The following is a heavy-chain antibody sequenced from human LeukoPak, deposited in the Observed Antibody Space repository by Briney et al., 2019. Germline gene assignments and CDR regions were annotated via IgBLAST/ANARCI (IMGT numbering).Heavy chain of an antibody. CDR1: GFTFSSYA. Sequence: GGSLRLSCAASGFTFSSYAMTWVRQAPDKGLEWVSAISGSDGSTYYADSVKGRFTISRDVSQNTLYLQMNSLSAEDTAVYYCAKVETSGGANCYALDYWGQGTLVTVSS. D-gene: IGHD2-2*01. CDR3: AKVETSGGANCYALDY. CDR2: ISGSDGST. J-gene: IGHJ4*02. V-gene: IGHV3-23*01.